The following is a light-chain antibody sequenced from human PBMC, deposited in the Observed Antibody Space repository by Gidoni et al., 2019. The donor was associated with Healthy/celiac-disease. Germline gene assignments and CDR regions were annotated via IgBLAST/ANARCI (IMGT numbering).Light chain of an antibody. J-gene: IGLJ3*02. V-gene: IGLV1-40*01. Sequence: QSVLTQPPSVSGAPGQRVTISCTGSSSNIGAGYEVHWYQQLPGTAPKLLIYGNSNRPSGVPYRFSGSKSGTSASLAITGLQAEDGADYYCQSYDSSLSGWVFGGGTKLTVL. CDR2: GNS. CDR1: SSNIGAGYE. CDR3: QSYDSSLSGWV.